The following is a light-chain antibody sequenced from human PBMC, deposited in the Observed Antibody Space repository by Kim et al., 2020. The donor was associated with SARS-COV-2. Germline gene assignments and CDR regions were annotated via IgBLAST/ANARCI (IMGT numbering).Light chain of an antibody. CDR1: QLISNY. J-gene: IGKJ4*01. Sequence: SASVGDRVNISCRTSQLISNYLNWFQHKPGKAPELLIFSVSTLHSGVPSRFSGTGSGTDFTLAISNLQPEDFATYYCQQSYAAVTFGGGTKVDIK. CDR2: SVS. V-gene: IGKV1-39*01. CDR3: QQSYAAVT.